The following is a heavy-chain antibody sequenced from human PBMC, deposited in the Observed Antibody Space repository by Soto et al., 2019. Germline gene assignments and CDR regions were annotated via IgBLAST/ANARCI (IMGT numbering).Heavy chain of an antibody. D-gene: IGHD3-16*01. CDR3: ARDRIQLRLGKYSFNGMDV. V-gene: IGHV1-69*06. J-gene: IGHJ6*02. Sequence: QVQLVQSGAEMRKPGSSLRVSCKASGGTLSDYAFSWVRQAPGQGLEWMGAIVPRFGSPNYAQKFGGRVTITADTSTSTVYMALSSLRFDDTAVYFCARDRIQLRLGKYSFNGMDVWGQGTTIIVSS. CDR2: IVPRFGSP. CDR1: GGTLSDYA.